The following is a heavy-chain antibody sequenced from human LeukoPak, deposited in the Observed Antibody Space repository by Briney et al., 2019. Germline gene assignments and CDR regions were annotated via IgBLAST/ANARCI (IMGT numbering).Heavy chain of an antibody. CDR3: ARGAWFGELLLGDY. V-gene: IGHV1-2*02. CDR1: GYTFTGYY. Sequence: ASVKVSCKASGYTFTGYYMHWVRQAPGQGLKWMGWINPNSGGANYAQKFQGRVTMTRDTSISTAYMELSRLRSDDTAVYYCARGAWFGELLLGDYWGQGTLVIVSS. CDR2: INPNSGGA. D-gene: IGHD3-10*01. J-gene: IGHJ4*02.